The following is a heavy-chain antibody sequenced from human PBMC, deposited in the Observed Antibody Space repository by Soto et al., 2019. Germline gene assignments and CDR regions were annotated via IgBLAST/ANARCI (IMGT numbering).Heavy chain of an antibody. D-gene: IGHD4-17*01. CDR2: IYYSGST. CDR1: GGSVSSGSYY. J-gene: IGHJ4*02. CDR3: ARDLSSGDYDY. Sequence: SETLSLTCTVSGGSVSSGSYYWSWIRQPPGKGLEWIGYIYYSGSTNYNPSLKSRVTISVDTSKNQFSLKLSSVTAADTAVYYCARDLSSGDYDYWGQGTLVTVSS. V-gene: IGHV4-61*01.